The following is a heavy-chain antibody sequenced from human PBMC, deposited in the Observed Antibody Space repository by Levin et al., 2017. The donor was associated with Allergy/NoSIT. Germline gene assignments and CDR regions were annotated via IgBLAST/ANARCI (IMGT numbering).Heavy chain of an antibody. CDR2: IYYSGST. Sequence: PSQTLSLTCTVSGGSISSYYWSWIRQPPGKGLEWIGYIYYSGSTNYNPSLKSRVTISVDTSKNQFSLKLSSVTAADTAVYYCARVLYGSGSYGPLSRSYNWFDPWGQGTLVTVSS. D-gene: IGHD3-10*01. CDR1: GGSISSYY. V-gene: IGHV4-59*01. J-gene: IGHJ5*02. CDR3: ARVLYGSGSYGPLSRSYNWFDP.